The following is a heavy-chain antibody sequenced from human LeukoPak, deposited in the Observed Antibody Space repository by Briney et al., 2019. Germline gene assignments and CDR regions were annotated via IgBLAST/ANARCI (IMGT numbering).Heavy chain of an antibody. J-gene: IGHJ4*02. CDR2: IYHSGST. Sequence: PSETLSLTCTVSGGSISSGGYYWSWIRQPPGKGLEWIGYIYHSGSTYYNPSLKSRVTIPVDRSKNQFSLKLSSVTAADTAVYYCARGEIAARVYWGQGTLVTVSS. CDR3: ARGEIAARVY. V-gene: IGHV4-30-2*01. D-gene: IGHD6-6*01. CDR1: GGSISSGGYY.